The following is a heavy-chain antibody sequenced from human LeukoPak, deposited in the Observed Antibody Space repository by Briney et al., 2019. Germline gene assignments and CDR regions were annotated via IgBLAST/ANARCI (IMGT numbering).Heavy chain of an antibody. CDR1: GCSISSDY. CDR3: GKRRGYSFGS. V-gene: IGHV4-59*01. J-gene: IGHJ5*02. CDR2: IYHSGSH. Sequence: PAPTLSLTCTVSGCSISSDYCRCIRQPPGKGLEWIGEIYHSGSHNYDLSLKSRVHISVDKSKNPFSLKLSCVTAADTAVYCCGKRRGYSFGSWGEGTLVSVS. D-gene: IGHD5-18*01.